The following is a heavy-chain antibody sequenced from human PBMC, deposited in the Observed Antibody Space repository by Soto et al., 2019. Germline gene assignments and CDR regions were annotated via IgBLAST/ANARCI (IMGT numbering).Heavy chain of an antibody. J-gene: IGHJ5*02. CDR2: ISTYNGNT. Sequence: QVQLVQSGTEVKKPGASVKVSCKASGYTFTSYALSWVRHAPGQCLEWMGWISTYNGNTNYAQKLQGRVTMTTAISTNTAYMELRSLRSDDTAVYYCARVVGGIPVAGSWNWFDPWGQGTLVTVSS. CDR3: ARVVGGIPVAGSWNWFDP. V-gene: IGHV1-18*04. CDR1: GYTFTSYA. D-gene: IGHD6-19*01.